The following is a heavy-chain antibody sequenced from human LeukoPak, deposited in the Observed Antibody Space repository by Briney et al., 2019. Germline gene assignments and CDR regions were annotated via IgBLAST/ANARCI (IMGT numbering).Heavy chain of an antibody. V-gene: IGHV3-30*18. CDR2: ISYEGGTQ. CDR1: GVTLSPFG. Sequence: GGSLTLSCTASGVTLSPFGKLWVRQAPGKGLEWVAVISYEGGTQHYADSVKGRFIISRDNPRNTLYLQMNILRTEDTAVYYCAKEGTPQVSTWYDLWGQGTQVIVSS. J-gene: IGHJ5*02. D-gene: IGHD3-10*01. CDR3: AKEGTPQVSTWYDL.